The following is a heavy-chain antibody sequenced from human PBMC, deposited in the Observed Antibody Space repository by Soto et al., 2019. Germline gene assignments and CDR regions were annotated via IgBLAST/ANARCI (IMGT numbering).Heavy chain of an antibody. CDR3: AKDLLGIYGDYYYYYGMDV. CDR1: GFTFSSYA. Sequence: GGSLRLSCAASGFTFSSYAMSWVRQAPGKGLEWVSAISGSGGSTYYADSVKGRFTISRDNSKNTLYLQMNSLRAEDMAVYYCAKDLLGIYGDYYYYYGMDVWGQGTTVTVSS. J-gene: IGHJ6*02. CDR2: ISGSGGST. V-gene: IGHV3-23*01. D-gene: IGHD4-17*01.